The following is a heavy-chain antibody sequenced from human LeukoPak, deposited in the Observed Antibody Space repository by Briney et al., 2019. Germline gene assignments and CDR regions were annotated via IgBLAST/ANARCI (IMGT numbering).Heavy chain of an antibody. CDR1: GGSISSYY. Sequence: SETLSLTCTVSGGSISSYYWSWIRQPPGKGLEWIGYIYYSGSTNYNPSLKSRVTISVDTSKNQFSLKLSSVTAADTAVYYCARTYYDFWSGYYFDYWGQGTLVTVSS. CDR2: IYYSGST. CDR3: ARTYYDFWSGYYFDY. D-gene: IGHD3-3*01. V-gene: IGHV4-59*01. J-gene: IGHJ4*02.